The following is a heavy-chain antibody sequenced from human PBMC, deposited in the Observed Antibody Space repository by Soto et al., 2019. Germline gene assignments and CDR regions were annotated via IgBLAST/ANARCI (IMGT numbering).Heavy chain of an antibody. CDR2: LYNTGST. D-gene: IGHD2-21*02. CDR1: AGTISTQY. J-gene: IGHJ6*02. CDR3: ARDLWGYCGTDCYPLDA. Sequence: SQTLRLTCTVSAGTISTQYWSWIRQPPRKGLEWIGYLYNTGSTIYTPSLESRATISVDTSKNQFSLKLNSVTAADTAVYYCARDLWGYCGTDCYPLDAWGPGTTVTVS. V-gene: IGHV4-59*11.